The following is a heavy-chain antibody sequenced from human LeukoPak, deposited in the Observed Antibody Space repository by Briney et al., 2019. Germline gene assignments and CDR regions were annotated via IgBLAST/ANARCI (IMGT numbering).Heavy chain of an antibody. D-gene: IGHD1-26*01. V-gene: IGHV3-48*03. CDR1: GFTFSSYE. J-gene: IGHJ6*03. Sequence: GGSLRLSCAASGFTFSSYEMNWVRQAPGRGLEWVSFISTSGNTIYYADSVKGRFTISRDNAKNSLYLQINSLRAEDTAVYYCARDPYSGGYGDYYYYYMDVWGKGTTVTISS. CDR3: ARDPYSGGYGDYYYYYMDV. CDR2: ISTSGNTI.